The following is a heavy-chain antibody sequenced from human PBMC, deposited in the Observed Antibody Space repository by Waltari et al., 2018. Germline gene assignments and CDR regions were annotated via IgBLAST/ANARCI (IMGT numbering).Heavy chain of an antibody. J-gene: IGHJ2*01. CDR2: ISSGGSST. CDR3: ARAFGSCGGDCFPYFDL. Sequence: EVHLLESGGGLIQPGGSLKLSCVASGFTFKNYAMSWVRLTPGKGLEWVSAISSGGSSTYYADSMDGRLTISRDNSKNTLTLQMHSLRAEDTAIYYCARAFGSCGGDCFPYFDLWGRGTLVTVSS. D-gene: IGHD2-21*02. CDR1: GFTFKNYA. V-gene: IGHV3-23*01.